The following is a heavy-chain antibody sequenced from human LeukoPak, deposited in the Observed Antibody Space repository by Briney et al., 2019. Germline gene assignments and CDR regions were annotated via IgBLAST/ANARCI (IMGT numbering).Heavy chain of an antibody. Sequence: EASVKVSCKASGGTFSSHAISWVRQAPGQGLEWMGGIIPMFGTANYAQKFQGRVTITADESTSTAYMELSSLRSEDTAVYYCARGYSDYDFGDYWGQETLVTVSS. V-gene: IGHV1-69*13. CDR3: ARGYSDYDFGDY. CDR2: IIPMFGTA. J-gene: IGHJ4*02. CDR1: GGTFSSHA. D-gene: IGHD5-12*01.